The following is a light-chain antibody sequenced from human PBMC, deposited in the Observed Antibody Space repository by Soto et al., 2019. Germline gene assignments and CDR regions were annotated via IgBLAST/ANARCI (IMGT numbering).Light chain of an antibody. Sequence: EIVLTQSPATLSLSPGQRATLSCRASQSVSSYLALYQQKPGQAPRLLISDASKRATGIPARFSGSGSGTDFTLTISTLETEDFAVYYCQHRSEWPVSFGQGTRLEIK. CDR1: QSVSSY. CDR2: DAS. J-gene: IGKJ5*01. V-gene: IGKV3-11*01. CDR3: QHRSEWPVS.